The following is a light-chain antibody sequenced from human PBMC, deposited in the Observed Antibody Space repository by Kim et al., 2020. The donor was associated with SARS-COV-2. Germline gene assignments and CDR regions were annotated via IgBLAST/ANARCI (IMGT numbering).Light chain of an antibody. CDR3: SSYTTSTTWV. Sequence: QPITRCCTGTSRDIGIYNYVFRYHQPPGKAPKLLIFDVKTRPSGVSDRFSGTKSGSTASLTISHVQAEDEGIYYCSSYTTSTTWVFGGGTQLTVL. CDR1: SRDIGIYNY. V-gene: IGLV2-14*03. CDR2: DVK. J-gene: IGLJ3*02.